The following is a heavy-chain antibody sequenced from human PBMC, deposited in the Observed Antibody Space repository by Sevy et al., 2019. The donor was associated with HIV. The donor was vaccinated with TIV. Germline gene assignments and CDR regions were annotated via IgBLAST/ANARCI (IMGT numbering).Heavy chain of an antibody. CDR3: ARQHGDYYYYYYGMDV. CDR1: GGSFSGYY. V-gene: IGHV4-34*01. Sequence: SETLSLTCAVYGGSFSGYYWSWIRQPPEKGLEWIGEINHSGSTNYNPSLKSRVTISVDTSKNQFSLKLSSVTAADTAVYYCARQHGDYYYYYYGMDVWGQGTTVTVSS. J-gene: IGHJ6*02. CDR2: INHSGST. D-gene: IGHD4-17*01.